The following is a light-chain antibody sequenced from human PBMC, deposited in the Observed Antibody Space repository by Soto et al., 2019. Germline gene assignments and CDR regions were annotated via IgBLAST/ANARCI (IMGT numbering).Light chain of an antibody. CDR1: DTDIGGYNY. J-gene: IGLJ1*01. CDR2: EVN. CDR3: SSYTSRSTHV. V-gene: IGLV2-14*01. Sequence: QSALTQPASVSGSPGQSITVSCTGTDTDIGGYNYVSWYQQHPGKAPKLILSEVNNRPSGVSNRFSGSKSGNTASLTISGLQAEDEADYYCSSYTSRSTHVFGTGTKLTVL.